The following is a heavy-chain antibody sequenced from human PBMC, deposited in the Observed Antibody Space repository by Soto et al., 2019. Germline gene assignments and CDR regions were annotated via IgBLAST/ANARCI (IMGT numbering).Heavy chain of an antibody. Sequence: RRLSCVASGFTFSSYSVNWVRQAPGKGLEWISFISGDGTTVYYGDSVKGRFTISRDNAKNALYLHMNSLKDEDTAVYYCARGGWSDLFDYWGQGTLVTVSS. CDR2: ISGDGTTV. V-gene: IGHV3-48*02. CDR1: GFTFSSYS. CDR3: ARGGWSDLFDY. D-gene: IGHD1-1*01. J-gene: IGHJ4*02.